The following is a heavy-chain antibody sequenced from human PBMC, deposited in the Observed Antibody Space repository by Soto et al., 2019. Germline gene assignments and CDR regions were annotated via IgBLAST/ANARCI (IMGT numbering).Heavy chain of an antibody. CDR2: IYWDDDK. J-gene: IGHJ3*02. D-gene: IGHD2-8*01. Sequence: SGPTLVNPTQTLTLTCTFSGFSFSTSGEGVVWIRQPPGKALEWLAVIYWDDDKRYSPSLKSRLTITKDTSKNQVVLTMTNMDPVDAATYYCAHRRVYIPNDAFDIWGQGTMVTVSS. V-gene: IGHV2-5*02. CDR1: GFSFSTSGEG. CDR3: AHRRVYIPNDAFDI.